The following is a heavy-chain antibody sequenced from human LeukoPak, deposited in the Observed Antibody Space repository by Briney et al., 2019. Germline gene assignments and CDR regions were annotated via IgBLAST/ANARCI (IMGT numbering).Heavy chain of an antibody. CDR3: ATSRDFYDTSGYYPYYFDC. Sequence: PGRSLRLSCAASGFTFSSYAMHWVRQAPGKGLEWVAFIRYDGSNKYYADSVKGRFTISRDNSKNTLYLQMNSLRTEDTAVYYCATSRDFYDTSGYYPYYFDCWGQGTLVTVSS. CDR1: GFTFSSYA. D-gene: IGHD3-22*01. CDR2: IRYDGSNK. V-gene: IGHV3-30*04. J-gene: IGHJ4*02.